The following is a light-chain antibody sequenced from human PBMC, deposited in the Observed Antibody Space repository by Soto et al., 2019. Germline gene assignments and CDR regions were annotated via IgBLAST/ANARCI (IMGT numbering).Light chain of an antibody. J-gene: IGKJ5*01. CDR3: HQYGISPPVT. Sequence: EVVMTQTPATLSVSPGEGATLSCRASQSVSSNLTWYQQKPGQAPRLLIYGASTRATGVPARFSGSGSGTGFTLTISRLEPEDFAMYYCHQYGISPPVTFGQGTRLAI. V-gene: IGKV3-15*01. CDR1: QSVSSN. CDR2: GAS.